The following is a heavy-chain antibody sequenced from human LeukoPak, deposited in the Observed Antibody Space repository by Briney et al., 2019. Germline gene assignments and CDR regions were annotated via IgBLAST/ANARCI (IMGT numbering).Heavy chain of an antibody. CDR2: IKQDGSEQ. D-gene: IGHD3-9*01. V-gene: IGHV3-7*04. CDR1: GFTFSSYW. CDR3: ARLMYDILTGYPSFDY. Sequence: PGGSLRLSCAASGFTFSSYWMSWVRQAPGKGLEWVANIKQDGSEQYYVDSVKGRFTISRDNAKNSLYLQMNGLRAEDTAVYYCARLMYDILTGYPSFDYWGRGTLVTVSS. J-gene: IGHJ4*02.